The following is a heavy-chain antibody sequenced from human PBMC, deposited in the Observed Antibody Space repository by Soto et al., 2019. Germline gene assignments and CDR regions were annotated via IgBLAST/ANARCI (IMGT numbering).Heavy chain of an antibody. J-gene: IGHJ4*02. CDR3: AGGPGSLSLRIFFFDF. V-gene: IGHV4-31*02. D-gene: IGHD2-15*01. CDR1: GDSITGRGYY. CDR2: IYYNSNT. Sequence: QVQLQESGPGLLKPSQTLSLICSVSGDSITGRGYYWSWIRQHPGKGLEWIGDIYYNSNTYYRPSLRSRVTMSLATSKHQFTLKLSSVTAAATAVYYWAGGPGSLSLRIFFFDFWGQGSLVTVSS.